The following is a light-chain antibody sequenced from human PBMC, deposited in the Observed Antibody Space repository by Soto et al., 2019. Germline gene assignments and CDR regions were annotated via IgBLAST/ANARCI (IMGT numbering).Light chain of an antibody. CDR2: GVS. CDR3: SSYSRRYTWV. Sequence: QSALTQPASVSGSPGQSITISFTGTSSDVGDDNFVSWYQQHPGKAPKLMIYGVSNRPSGVSTRFVGSKSSNTASLTISGLQAEDDDDYYCSSYSRRYTWVLGAGTKLTVL. V-gene: IGLV2-14*01. CDR1: SSDVGDDNF. J-gene: IGLJ3*02.